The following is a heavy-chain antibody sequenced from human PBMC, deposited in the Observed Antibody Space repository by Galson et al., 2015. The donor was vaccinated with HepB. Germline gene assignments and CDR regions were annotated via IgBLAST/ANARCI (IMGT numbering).Heavy chain of an antibody. Sequence: SLRLSCAASGFTFSSYAMSWVRQAPGKGLEWASAISGSGGSTYYADSVKGRFTISRDNSKNTLYLQMNSLRAEDTAVYYCAKEGGYCSGGSCYSGAFDICGQGTMVTASS. CDR3: AKEGGYCSGGSCYSGAFDI. V-gene: IGHV3-23*01. CDR2: ISGSGGST. D-gene: IGHD2-15*01. J-gene: IGHJ3*02. CDR1: GFTFSSYA.